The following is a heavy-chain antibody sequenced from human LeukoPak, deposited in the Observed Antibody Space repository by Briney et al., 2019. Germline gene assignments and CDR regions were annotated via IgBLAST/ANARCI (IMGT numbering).Heavy chain of an antibody. CDR2: INPNSGGT. J-gene: IGHJ6*03. V-gene: IGHV1-2*02. CDR3: AREGYSGYDRGIYYYYYMDV. D-gene: IGHD5-12*01. CDR1: GYTFTGYY. Sequence: ASVKVSCKASGYTFTGYYMHWVRQAPGQGLEWMGWINPNSGGTNYAQKFQGRVTITRNTSISTAYMELSSLRSEDTAVYYCAREGYSGYDRGIYYYYYMDVWGKGTTVTVSS.